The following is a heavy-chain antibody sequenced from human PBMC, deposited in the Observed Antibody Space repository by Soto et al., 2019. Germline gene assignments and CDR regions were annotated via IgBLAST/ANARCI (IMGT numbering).Heavy chain of an antibody. Sequence: ASVKVSCKASGYTSTSYDINWVRQAARQGLEWMGWMNPNSGNTGYAQKLQGRVTMTTDTSTSTAYMELRSLRSDDTAVYYCARSHRFDCLFLGDYWGQETLVTVSS. V-gene: IGHV1-8*01. CDR3: ARSHRFDCLFLGDY. CDR2: MNPNSGNT. CDR1: GYTSTSYD. D-gene: IGHD3-9*01. J-gene: IGHJ4*02.